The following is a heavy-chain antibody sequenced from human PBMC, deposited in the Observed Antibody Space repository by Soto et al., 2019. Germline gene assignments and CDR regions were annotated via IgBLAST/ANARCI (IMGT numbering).Heavy chain of an antibody. Sequence: GGSLRLSCAASGFTFSSYSMNWVRQAPGKGLEWVSYISSSSSTIYYADSVKGRFTISRDNAKNSLYLQMNSLRAEDTAAYYCASSIAAAGTPWFDPWGQGTLVTVSS. D-gene: IGHD6-13*01. J-gene: IGHJ5*02. CDR1: GFTFSSYS. V-gene: IGHV3-48*01. CDR2: ISSSSSTI. CDR3: ASSIAAAGTPWFDP.